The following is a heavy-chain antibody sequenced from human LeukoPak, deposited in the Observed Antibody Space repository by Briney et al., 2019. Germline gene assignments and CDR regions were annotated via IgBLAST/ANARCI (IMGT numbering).Heavy chain of an antibody. J-gene: IGHJ4*02. V-gene: IGHV3-21*01. CDR3: ARAGLYYYDSSGYPDY. Sequence: GGSLRLSCAASGFTFSSYSMNWVRQAPGKGLEWVSSISSSSSYIYYADSVKGRFTISRDNAKNSLYLQMNSLRAEDTAVYYCARAGLYYYDSSGYPDYWGQGTLVTVSS. D-gene: IGHD3-22*01. CDR2: ISSSSSYI. CDR1: GFTFSSYS.